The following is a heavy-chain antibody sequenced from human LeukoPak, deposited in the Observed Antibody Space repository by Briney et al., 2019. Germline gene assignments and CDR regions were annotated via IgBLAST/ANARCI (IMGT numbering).Heavy chain of an antibody. D-gene: IGHD3-22*01. Sequence: ASVKVSCKTSGYTFTGYYMHWVRQAPGQGLEWMGWINPNSGGTNYAQKFQGRVTMTRDTSISTAYMELSRLRSDDTVVYYCARDRYYDSSGYYYGVYYYYGMDVWGQGTTVTVSS. CDR3: ARDRYYDSSGYYYGVYYYYGMDV. CDR2: INPNSGGT. V-gene: IGHV1-2*02. J-gene: IGHJ6*02. CDR1: GYTFTGYY.